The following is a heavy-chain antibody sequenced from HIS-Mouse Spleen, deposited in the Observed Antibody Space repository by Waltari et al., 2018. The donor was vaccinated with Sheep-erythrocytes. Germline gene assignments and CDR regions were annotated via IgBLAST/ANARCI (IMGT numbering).Heavy chain of an antibody. D-gene: IGHD1-26*01. V-gene: IGHV3-21*01. CDR1: AFTFTSYS. CDR3: ARVASGATFDY. J-gene: IGHJ4*02. Sequence: EVQLAEYGGGLAKPGGSQRLSCAAGAFTFTSYSMHWVRQAPGKGLEWVSSISSSSSYIYYASSVKGRFTISRDNAKNSLYLQMNSLRAEDTAVYYCARVASGATFDYWGQGTLVTVSS. CDR2: ISSSSSYI.